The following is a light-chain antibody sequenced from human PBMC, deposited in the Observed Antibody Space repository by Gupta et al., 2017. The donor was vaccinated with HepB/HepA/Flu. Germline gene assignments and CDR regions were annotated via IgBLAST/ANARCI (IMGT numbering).Light chain of an antibody. Sequence: QSVLTQPPSASATPGQRVVISCSGSSSNIGENYVYWYQQFPGTAPKVLIFRDTQRPSGVPDRFSGSKSGTSASLAISGLRTEDEANYYGASWDDSLSGAVFGGGTKVTVL. CDR3: ASWDDSLSGAV. J-gene: IGLJ2*01. V-gene: IGLV1-47*01. CDR2: RDT. CDR1: SSNIGENY.